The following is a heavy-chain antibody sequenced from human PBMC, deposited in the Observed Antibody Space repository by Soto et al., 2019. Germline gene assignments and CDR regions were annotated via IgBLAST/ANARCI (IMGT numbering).Heavy chain of an antibody. V-gene: IGHV5-51*01. Sequence: PVELLKISWKVAGYSCTSYWIGWVRQMPGKGLEWMGIIYPGDSDTRYSPSFQGQVTISADKSISTAYLQWSSLKASDTAMYYGARIRHSSGSFFDYWGHRTLVPVSS. CDR3: ARIRHSSGSFFDY. CDR2: IYPGDSDT. J-gene: IGHJ4*01. D-gene: IGHD3-22*01. CDR1: GYSCTSYW.